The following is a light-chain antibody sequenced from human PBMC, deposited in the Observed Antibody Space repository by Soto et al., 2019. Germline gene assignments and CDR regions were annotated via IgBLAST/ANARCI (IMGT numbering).Light chain of an antibody. Sequence: QSALTQPASVSGSPGQSITISCTGTSSDVGNYNLVSWYQQYPGKAPKLMIYEGGTRPSGVSNRFSGSKSGNTASLTISGLQAEDEADYYCCSFALRSTLIFGGGTKLSVL. CDR3: CSFALRSTLI. CDR1: SSDVGNYNL. J-gene: IGLJ2*01. CDR2: EGG. V-gene: IGLV2-23*01.